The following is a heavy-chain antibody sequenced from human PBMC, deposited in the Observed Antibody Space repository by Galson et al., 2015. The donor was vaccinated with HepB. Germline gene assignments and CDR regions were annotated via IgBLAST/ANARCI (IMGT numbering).Heavy chain of an antibody. CDR3: ARDGGSTSRLPDY. D-gene: IGHD4-23*01. CDR2: INPNSGDT. CDR1: GYTFTSYY. Sequence: SVKVSCKASGYTFTSYYLHWVRQAPGQGLEWMGRINPNSGDTNYAQKFQDRVTMTRDTSISTAYMDLSSLRSDDTAVYYCARDGGSTSRLPDYWGQGTLVTVSS. V-gene: IGHV1-2*06. J-gene: IGHJ4*02.